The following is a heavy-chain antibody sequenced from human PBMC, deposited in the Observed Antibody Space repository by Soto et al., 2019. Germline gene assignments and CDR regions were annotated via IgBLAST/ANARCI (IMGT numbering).Heavy chain of an antibody. CDR2: ISAYNGNT. CDR1: GESIASCA. Sequence: GAPAEVSCKECGESIASCAIGWVRQAKKQGLEWMGWISAYNGNTNYAQKLQGRVTMTTDTSTSTAYMELRSLRSDDTAVYYCARGSSIAVATDAFDIWGQGTMVTVSS. J-gene: IGHJ3*02. CDR3: ARGSSIAVATDAFDI. V-gene: IGHV1-18*01. D-gene: IGHD6-19*01.